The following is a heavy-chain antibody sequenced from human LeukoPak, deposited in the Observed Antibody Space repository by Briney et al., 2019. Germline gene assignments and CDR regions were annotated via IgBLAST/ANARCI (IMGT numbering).Heavy chain of an antibody. D-gene: IGHD1-26*01. CDR2: IYYSGST. Sequence: PGGSLRLSCAASGFTFSNYAMSWVRQAPGKGLEWIGSIYYSGSTYYNPSLKNRVTISVDTPKNQFSLKLSSVTAADTAVYHCASLRERSYYARGFDYWGRGTLVTVSS. J-gene: IGHJ4*02. V-gene: IGHV4-39*01. CDR3: ASLRERSYYARGFDY. CDR1: GFTFSNYA.